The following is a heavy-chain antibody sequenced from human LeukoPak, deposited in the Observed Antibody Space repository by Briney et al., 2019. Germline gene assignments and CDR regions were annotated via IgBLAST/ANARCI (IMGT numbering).Heavy chain of an antibody. CDR1: GGSISSYY. V-gene: IGHV4-59*08. J-gene: IGHJ5*02. Sequence: PSETLSLTCTVSGGSISSYYWSWIRQPPGKGLEWIRYIYYTGSTNYNPSLKSRVTISVDTSKNQFSLKLSSVTAADTAVYYCARRNVLLWFGDRAAGDNWFDPWGQGTLVTVSS. CDR3: ARRNVLLWFGDRAAGDNWFDP. D-gene: IGHD3-10*01. CDR2: IYYTGST.